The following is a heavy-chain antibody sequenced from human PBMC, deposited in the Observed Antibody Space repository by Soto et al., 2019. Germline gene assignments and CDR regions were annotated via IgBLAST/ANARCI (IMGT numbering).Heavy chain of an antibody. J-gene: IGHJ2*01. V-gene: IGHV2-26*01. Sequence: SGPTLVNPTETLTLTCTVSGFSLSNARMGVSWIRQPPGKALEWLAHIFSNDEKSYSTSLKSRLTISKDTSKSQVVLTMTNMDPVDTATYYCARVPAYSSSYYWYFDLCGRGTLVTVSS. D-gene: IGHD6-13*01. CDR2: IFSNDEK. CDR1: GFSLSNARMG. CDR3: ARVPAYSSSYYWYFDL.